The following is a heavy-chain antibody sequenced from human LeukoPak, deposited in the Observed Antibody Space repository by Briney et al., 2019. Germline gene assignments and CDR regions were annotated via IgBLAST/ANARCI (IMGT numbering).Heavy chain of an antibody. V-gene: IGHV5-51*01. CDR3: ARQTTVDIVAYTDY. D-gene: IGHD5-12*01. CDR2: IYPSDSDT. CDR1: GYSFTNYW. Sequence: GESLKISCKASGYSFTNYWIGWVRQMPGKGLEWMGIIYPSDSDTRYSPSFQGQVTISADKSISTAYPQWSSLKASDTAIYYCARQTTVDIVAYTDYWGQGTLVTVSS. J-gene: IGHJ4*02.